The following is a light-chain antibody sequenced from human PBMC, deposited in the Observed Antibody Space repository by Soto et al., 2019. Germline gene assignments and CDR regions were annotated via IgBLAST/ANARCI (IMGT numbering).Light chain of an antibody. CDR3: GTWDSSLSAGRV. V-gene: IGLV1-51*01. CDR1: SSNIGNNY. CDR2: DNN. Sequence: QSVLTQPPSVSAAPGQKVTISCSGSSSNIGNNYVSWYQQLPGTAPKLLIYDNNKRPSGIPDRFSGSKSGTSATLGITGLQXGDEADYYCGTWDSSLSAGRVFGGGTQLTVL. J-gene: IGLJ2*01.